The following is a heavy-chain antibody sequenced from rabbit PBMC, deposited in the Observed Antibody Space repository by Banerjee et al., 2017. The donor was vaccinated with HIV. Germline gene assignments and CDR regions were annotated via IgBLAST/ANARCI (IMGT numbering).Heavy chain of an antibody. D-gene: IGHD4-1*01. Sequence: QEQLVESGGGLVKPGGTLTLTCKASGIDFSSYYRMCWVRQAPGRGLEWIACIYPPAGAADYATWVHGRFTISLDNAQNTVFLQMTSLTAADTATYFYTRGLVAGVLSLWGQGTLVTVS. V-gene: IGHV1S43*01. CDR2: IYPPAGAA. CDR1: GIDFSSYYR. J-gene: IGHJ4*01. CDR3: TRGLVAGVLSL.